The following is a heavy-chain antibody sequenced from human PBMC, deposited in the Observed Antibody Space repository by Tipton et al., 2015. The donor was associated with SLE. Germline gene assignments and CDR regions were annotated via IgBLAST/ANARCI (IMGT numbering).Heavy chain of an antibody. CDR2: INHSGST. CDR1: GGSFSAYY. V-gene: IGHV4-34*01. D-gene: IGHD3-16*02. J-gene: IGHJ6*03. CDR3: AREYDFVWGSYRPYYFMDV. Sequence: TLSLTCAVYGGSFSAYYWSWIRQPPGKGLEWLGDINHSGSTNYNPSLKSRLTISVDTSKNQFSLKLSSVTAADTAVYYCAREYDFVWGSYRPYYFMDVWGQGTTVTVSS.